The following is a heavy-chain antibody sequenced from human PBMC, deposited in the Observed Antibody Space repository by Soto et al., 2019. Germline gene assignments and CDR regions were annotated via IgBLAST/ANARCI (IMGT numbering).Heavy chain of an antibody. CDR3: AKGQLELPDYFDY. J-gene: IGHJ4*02. CDR1: GLSFSSYA. CDR2: ISGSGGST. V-gene: IGHV3-23*01. D-gene: IGHD1-7*01. Sequence: GILRFSGAAAGLSFSSYAMSWVRPAPGKGLEWVSAISGSGGSTYYADSVKGRFTISRDNSKNTLYLQMNSLRAEDTAVYYCAKGQLELPDYFDYWGQGTLVTVSS.